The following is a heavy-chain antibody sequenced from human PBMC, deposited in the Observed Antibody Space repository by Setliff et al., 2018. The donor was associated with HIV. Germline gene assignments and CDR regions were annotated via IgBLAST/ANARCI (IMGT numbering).Heavy chain of an antibody. CDR1: GYSISSGYY. D-gene: IGHD2-15*01. CDR2: IYHSGST. V-gene: IGHV4-38-2*01. J-gene: IGHJ5*02. Sequence: SLTCAVSGYSISSGYYWGWIRQPPGKGLEWIGSIYHSGSTYYKSSLKSRVTISVDTSKNQFSLKLSSVTAADTAVYYCASTETHYSKWFDPWGQGTLVTVSS. CDR3: ASTETHYSKWFDP.